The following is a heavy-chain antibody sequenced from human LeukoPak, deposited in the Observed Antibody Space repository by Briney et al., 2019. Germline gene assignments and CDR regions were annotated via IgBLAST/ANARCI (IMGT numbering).Heavy chain of an antibody. CDR1: GFTFSSYS. J-gene: IGHJ6*02. Sequence: GGSLRLSCAASGFTFSSYSMNWVRQAPGKGLEWVSSVSSSSSYIYYADSVKGRFTISRDNAKNSLYLQMNSLRAEDTAVYYCARYCSSTSCYTSDGMDVWGQGTTVTVSS. CDR2: VSSSSSYI. V-gene: IGHV3-21*01. D-gene: IGHD2-2*02. CDR3: ARYCSSTSCYTSDGMDV.